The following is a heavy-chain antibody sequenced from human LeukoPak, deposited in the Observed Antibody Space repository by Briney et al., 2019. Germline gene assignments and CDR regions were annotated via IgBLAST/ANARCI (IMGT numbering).Heavy chain of an antibody. J-gene: IGHJ4*02. V-gene: IGHV3-23*01. CDR3: SKRAQTTPGTKDLDY. CDR2: IRGTGGST. CDR1: GFTFSSYA. D-gene: IGHD2-8*01. Sequence: GRSLRLSCAASGFTFSSYAMSWVRHAPGKGREWVPAIRGTGGSTCNANYVRSRYTSATDNSENTTYIQMNSLRADDTAVYYGSKRAQTTPGTKDLDYGGQGTRVTVSA.